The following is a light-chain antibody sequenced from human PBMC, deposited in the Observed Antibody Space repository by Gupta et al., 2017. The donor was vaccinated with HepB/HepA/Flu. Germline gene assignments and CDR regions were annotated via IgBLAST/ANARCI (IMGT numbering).Light chain of an antibody. J-gene: IGKJ1*01. Sequence: DIQMTQSSSTLSASVGDRVTITCRASEGISKWLAWHQQRPGRAPQLLIYKASILQSGVPSRFSGSASGTEFTLTINGLQPEDFATYYCQQYSTFPWTFGQGTKVEIK. CDR1: EGISKW. V-gene: IGKV1-5*03. CDR2: KAS. CDR3: QQYSTFPWT.